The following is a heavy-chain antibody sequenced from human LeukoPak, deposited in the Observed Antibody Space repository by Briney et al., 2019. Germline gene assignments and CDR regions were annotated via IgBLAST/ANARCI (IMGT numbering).Heavy chain of an antibody. Sequence: SETLSLTCTVSGDSISGSNYHWGWIRQPPGKGLEWLGTVHHTGRAFYNPSLRGRTTVSVDTSKNQFSLKLTSVTAADTAVYYCARESDAWGQETLVTVSS. V-gene: IGHV4-39*07. J-gene: IGHJ5*02. CDR3: ARESDA. CDR2: VHHTGRA. CDR1: GDSISGSNYH.